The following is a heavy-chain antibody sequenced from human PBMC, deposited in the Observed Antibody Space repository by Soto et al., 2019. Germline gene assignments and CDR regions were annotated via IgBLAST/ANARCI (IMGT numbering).Heavy chain of an antibody. J-gene: IGHJ4*02. Sequence: PSVTLSLTCTVAGGNISSGVYYWSWIRQHPGKGLEWIGYIYYSGSTYYNPSLKSRVTISVDTSKNQFSLKLSSVTAADTAVYYCARDSGVTAILDYWGQGTLVTVSS. CDR2: IYYSGST. V-gene: IGHV4-31*03. D-gene: IGHD2-21*02. CDR1: GGNISSGVYY. CDR3: ARDSGVTAILDY.